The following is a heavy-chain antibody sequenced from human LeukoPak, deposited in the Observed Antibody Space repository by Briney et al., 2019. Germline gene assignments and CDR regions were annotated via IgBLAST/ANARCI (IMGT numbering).Heavy chain of an antibody. CDR2: IYPGDSDI. D-gene: IGHD5-18*01. CDR3: ARRGDITMAQIDY. V-gene: IGHV5-51*01. CDR1: GYSFTSYW. Sequence: GESLKISCKGSGYSFTSYWIGWVRQMPGKGLGWMGIIYPGDSDIRYSPSLQGQVTISADKSISTAYLQWSSLKASDTAMYYCARRGDITMAQIDYWGQGTLVTVSS. J-gene: IGHJ4*02.